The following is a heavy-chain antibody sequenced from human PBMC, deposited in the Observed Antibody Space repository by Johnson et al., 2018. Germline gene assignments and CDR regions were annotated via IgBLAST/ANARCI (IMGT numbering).Heavy chain of an antibody. D-gene: IGHD3-10*01. V-gene: IGHV1-58*01. CDR3: ANSPPLWFGELTPYGMDV. CDR2: IVVGSGNT. J-gene: IGHJ6*02. Sequence: QWVRQARGQRLEWIGWIVVGSGNTNYAQKFQERVTITRDMSTSTAYMELSSLRSEDTAVYYCANSPPLWFGELTPYGMDVWGQGTTVTVSS.